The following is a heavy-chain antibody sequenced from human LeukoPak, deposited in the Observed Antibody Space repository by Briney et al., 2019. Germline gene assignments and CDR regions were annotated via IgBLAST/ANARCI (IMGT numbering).Heavy chain of an antibody. CDR1: GYTFTGYY. CDR3: AREAFVVAATEFVKLCDY. CDR2: INPNSGGT. D-gene: IGHD2-15*01. J-gene: IGHJ4*02. V-gene: IGHV1-2*03. Sequence: LGASVKVSCKASGYTFTGYYMHWVRQAPGQGLEWMGWINPNSGGTNYAQKFQGRVTMTRDTSISTAYMELSRLRSDDTAVYYCAREAFVVAATEFVKLCDYWGQGTLVTVSS.